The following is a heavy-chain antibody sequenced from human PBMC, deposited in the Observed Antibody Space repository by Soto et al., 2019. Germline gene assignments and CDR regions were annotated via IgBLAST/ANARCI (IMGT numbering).Heavy chain of an antibody. CDR2: INPILSMS. D-gene: IGHD3-10*01. CDR1: GDTFTFYS. J-gene: IGHJ4*02. CDR3: ASSYGSGYRAFDY. V-gene: IGHV1-69*02. Sequence: HVQLVQSGAEVKKPGSSVRVSCKASGDTFTFYSINWVRQAPGLGLEWMGRINPILSMSNYAQRFQGRVTMTADKSTSTAYMELSSLRSEDTAMYYCASSYGSGYRAFDYWGQGALVTVSS.